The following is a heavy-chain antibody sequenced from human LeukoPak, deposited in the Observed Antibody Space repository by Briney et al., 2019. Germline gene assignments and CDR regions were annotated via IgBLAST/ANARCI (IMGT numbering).Heavy chain of an antibody. J-gene: IGHJ4*02. CDR2: IYYSGST. CDR1: GGSISSYY. V-gene: IGHV4-59*01. CDR3: ARDSPGRYFDY. Sequence: KPSETLSLTCTVSGGSISSYYWSWIRQPPGKGLEWIGYIYYSGSTNYNPSLKSRVTISVDTSKNQFSLKLSSVTAADTAVYYCARDSPGRYFDYWGQGTLVTVSS.